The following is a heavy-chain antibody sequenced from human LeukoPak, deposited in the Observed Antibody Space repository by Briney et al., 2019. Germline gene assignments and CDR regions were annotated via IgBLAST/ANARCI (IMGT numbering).Heavy chain of an antibody. CDR2: IIPLFATT. CDR3: AGHPTTVTPGY. J-gene: IGHJ4*02. CDR1: GGSFNNYV. V-gene: IGHV1-69*06. Sequence: ASVKVSCKASGGSFNNYVINWVRQAPGQGLEWMGRIIPLFATTNYPQNFQGRLTITADKSTNTAYMELSRLTSEDTAVYYCAGHPTTVTPGYWGQGTLVTVSS. D-gene: IGHD4-17*01.